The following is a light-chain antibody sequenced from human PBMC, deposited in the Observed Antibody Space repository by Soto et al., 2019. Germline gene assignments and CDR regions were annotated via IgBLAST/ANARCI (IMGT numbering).Light chain of an antibody. CDR2: DVS. V-gene: IGKV1-5*01. Sequence: DIQMTQSPSTLSASVGDRVTITCRACQSIGDSLAWYQQKPGKAPYLLISDVSSLERGVPSSFSGSGSGTEFTLTISSMQPDDFATFYCQQYNGYSRTFGQGTKVDIK. CDR1: QSIGDS. CDR3: QQYNGYSRT. J-gene: IGKJ1*01.